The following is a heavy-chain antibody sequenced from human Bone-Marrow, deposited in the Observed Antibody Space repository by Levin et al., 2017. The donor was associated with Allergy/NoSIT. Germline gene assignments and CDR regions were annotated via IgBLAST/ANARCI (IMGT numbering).Heavy chain of an antibody. V-gene: IGHV3-11*01. Sequence: PGGSLRLSCAASGFTFSDYYMSWIRQAPGKGLEWISYISSSAITIYYADSVKGRFTISRDDAKNSLYLQMNSLRAEDTAVYYCARDYYDNTRGMDVWGQGTTVTVSS. CDR3: ARDYYDNTRGMDV. CDR1: GFTFSDYY. D-gene: IGHD3-16*01. CDR2: ISSSAITI. J-gene: IGHJ6*02.